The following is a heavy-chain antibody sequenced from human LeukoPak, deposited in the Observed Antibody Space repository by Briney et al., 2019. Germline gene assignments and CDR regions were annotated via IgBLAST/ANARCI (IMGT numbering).Heavy chain of an antibody. CDR2: LSYTGIRT. CDR1: GFTFSNYA. Sequence: GGSLRLSCAASGFTFSNYAMNWVRQAPGKGLEWVSGLSYTGIRTYYADSVKGRFTISRDKSKNILYLQMNSLRAEDTAVYYCALFGVTTGYGMDVWGQGTTVTVSS. CDR3: ALFGVTTGYGMDV. J-gene: IGHJ6*02. D-gene: IGHD3-3*01. V-gene: IGHV3-23*01.